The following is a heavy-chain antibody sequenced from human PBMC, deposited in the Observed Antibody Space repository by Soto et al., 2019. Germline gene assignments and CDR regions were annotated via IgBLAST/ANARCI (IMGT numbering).Heavy chain of an antibody. CDR2: ISGSGGST. Sequence: GGSLRLSCAASGFTFSSYAMSWVRQAPGKGLEWVSAISGSGGSTYYADSVKGRFTISRDNSKNTLYLQMNSLRAEDTAVYYCAKSAYDFWSGYRKIHYYGMDVWGQGTTVTVSS. V-gene: IGHV3-23*01. D-gene: IGHD3-3*01. J-gene: IGHJ6*02. CDR1: GFTFSSYA. CDR3: AKSAYDFWSGYRKIHYYGMDV.